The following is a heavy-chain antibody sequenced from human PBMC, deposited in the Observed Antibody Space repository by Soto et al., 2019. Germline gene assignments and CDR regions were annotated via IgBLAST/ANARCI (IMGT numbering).Heavy chain of an antibody. CDR1: GFTFSNYA. J-gene: IGHJ4*02. CDR2: ISYDGTNK. Sequence: PGGSLRLSCAASGFTFSNYAMHWVRQAPGKGLEWVAVISYDGTNKYYADSVKGRFTVSRDNSKNTLSLQMNSLTPEDTAVCYCVRXQPLAYTYGPGGYYFDYWGQGTLVTVSS. V-gene: IGHV3-30-3*01. D-gene: IGHD5-18*01. CDR3: VRXQPLAYTYGPGGYYFDY.